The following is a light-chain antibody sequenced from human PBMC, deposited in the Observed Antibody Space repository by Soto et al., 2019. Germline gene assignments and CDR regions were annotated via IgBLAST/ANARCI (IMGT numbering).Light chain of an antibody. CDR2: GAS. Sequence: EIVMTQSPATLSVSPGERATLSCRASHSVSSRLAWYQQKPGQAPRLLIYGASTRATGLPARFGGSGSGTEFTLTISSLQSEDFAVYYCQHYTNWPLTFGGGTKVEIK. CDR3: QHYTNWPLT. CDR1: HSVSSR. J-gene: IGKJ4*01. V-gene: IGKV3-15*01.